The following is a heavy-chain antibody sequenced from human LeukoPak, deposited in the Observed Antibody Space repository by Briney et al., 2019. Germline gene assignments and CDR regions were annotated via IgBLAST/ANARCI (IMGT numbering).Heavy chain of an antibody. D-gene: IGHD1-26*01. V-gene: IGHV3-23*01. CDR3: ARDSGSYYLDY. CDR2: ISSSGDT. J-gene: IGHJ4*02. Sequence: PGGSLRLSCVASGFIFSGYTMHWVRQAPGKGREWVSAISSSGDTYYAGSVKGRFTISRDNSKNTLYLQMNSLRAEDTAVYYCARDSGSYYLDYWGQGTLVTVSS. CDR1: GFIFSGYT.